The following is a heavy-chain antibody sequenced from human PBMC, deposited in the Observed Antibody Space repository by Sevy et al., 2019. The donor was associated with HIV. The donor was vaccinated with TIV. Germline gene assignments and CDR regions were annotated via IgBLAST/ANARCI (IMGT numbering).Heavy chain of an antibody. CDR1: GYTFTSYY. D-gene: IGHD5-12*01. CDR3: ARAGRWLQLSLVSSFDY. CDR2: INPSGGST. V-gene: IGHV1-46*01. Sequence: ASVKVSCKASGYTFTSYYMHWVRQAPGQGLEWMGIINPSGGSTSYAQKFQGRVTMTRDTSTSTVYMELSSLRSEDTAVYYCARAGRWLQLSLVSSFDYWGQGTLVTVSS. J-gene: IGHJ4*02.